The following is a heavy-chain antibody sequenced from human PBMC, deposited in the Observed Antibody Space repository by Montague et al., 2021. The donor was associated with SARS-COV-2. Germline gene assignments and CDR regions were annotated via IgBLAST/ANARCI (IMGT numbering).Heavy chain of an antibody. CDR1: GGSISSGCYY. D-gene: IGHD3-22*01. Sequence: TLSLTCTVSGGSISSGCYYWSWLRQHPGKGFEWIGYIYYSASTYYXXXRKSRVTLSVDTSKNQFYLKLSSVTAADAAVYYCAGARITMIVVVNAFDIWGQGTLVTVSS. CDR2: IYYSAST. J-gene: IGHJ3*02. V-gene: IGHV4-31*03. CDR3: AGARITMIVVVNAFDI.